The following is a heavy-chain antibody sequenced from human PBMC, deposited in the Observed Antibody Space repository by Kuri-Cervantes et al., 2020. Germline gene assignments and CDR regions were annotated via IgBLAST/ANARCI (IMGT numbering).Heavy chain of an antibody. CDR1: GFTFSSHG. CDR2: ISGSGGST. V-gene: IGHV3-23*01. CDR3: ARVESSDY. D-gene: IGHD1-26*01. J-gene: IGHJ4*02. Sequence: GGSLRLSCAASGFTFSSHGMHWVRQAAGKGLEWVSAISGSGGSTYYADSVKGRFTISRDNSKNTLYLQMNSLRAEDTAVYYCARVESSDYWGQGTLDTVSS.